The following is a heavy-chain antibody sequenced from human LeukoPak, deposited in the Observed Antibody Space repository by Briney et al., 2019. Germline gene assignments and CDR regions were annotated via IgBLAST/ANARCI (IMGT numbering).Heavy chain of an antibody. CDR3: ARVQLVPAANYYYYYMDV. Sequence: PGGSLRLSCAASGFTFDDYGMSWVRQAPGKGLEWVSGINWNGGSTGYADSVKGRFTISRDNAKNSLYLQMNSLRAKDTALYYCARVQLVPAANYYYYYMDVWGKGTTVTVSS. CDR1: GFTFDDYG. CDR2: INWNGGST. J-gene: IGHJ6*03. D-gene: IGHD2-2*01. V-gene: IGHV3-20*04.